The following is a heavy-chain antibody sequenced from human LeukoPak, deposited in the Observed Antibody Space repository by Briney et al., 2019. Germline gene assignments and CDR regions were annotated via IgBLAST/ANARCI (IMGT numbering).Heavy chain of an antibody. J-gene: IGHJ4*02. CDR3: ARVETGIWIFDY. CDR1: GFTFSDHY. D-gene: IGHD1-1*01. V-gene: IGHV3-72*01. Sequence: GSLRLSCAASGFTFSDHYVDWVRQAPGKGLEWVGRIRNKANSYTTEYAASVKGRFTISRDDSKNSLYLQMNSLKTEDTAVYYCARVETGIWIFDYWGQGTLVTVSS. CDR2: IRNKANSYTT.